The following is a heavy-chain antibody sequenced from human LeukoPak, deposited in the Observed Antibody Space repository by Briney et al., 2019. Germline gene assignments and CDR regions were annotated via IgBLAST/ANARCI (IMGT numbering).Heavy chain of an antibody. CDR2: IKSKTDGGTT. D-gene: IGHD6-19*01. CDR1: GFTFSNAW. CDR3: SSVAAYYYYYYIDV. V-gene: IGHV3-15*01. J-gene: IGHJ6*03. Sequence: GGSLRLSCAASGFTFSNAWMSWVRQAPGKGLEWVGHIKSKTDGGTTDYAAPVKGRFTISRDDSKNTLYLQMNSLKTEDTAVYYCSSVAAYYYYYYIDVWGKGTTVTVSS.